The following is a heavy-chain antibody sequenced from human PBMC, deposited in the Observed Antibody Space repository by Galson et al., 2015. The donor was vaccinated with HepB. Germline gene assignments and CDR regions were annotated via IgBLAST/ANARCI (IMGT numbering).Heavy chain of an antibody. CDR2: ISYDGSNK. J-gene: IGHJ5*02. CDR3: ARVEFRSGWYWFDP. CDR1: GFTFSSYA. V-gene: IGHV3-30*04. Sequence: SLRLSCAASGFTFSSYAMHWVRQAPGKGLEWVAVISYDGSNKYYADSVKGRFTISRDNSKNTLYLQMNSLRAEDTAVYYCARVEFRSGWYWFDPWGQGTLVTVSS. D-gene: IGHD6-19*01.